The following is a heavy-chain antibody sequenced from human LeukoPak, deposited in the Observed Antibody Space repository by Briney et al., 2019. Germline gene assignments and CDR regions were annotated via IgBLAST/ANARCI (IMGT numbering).Heavy chain of an antibody. Sequence: GGSLRLSCAASGFTFSDYYMSWIRQAPGKGLEWVSYISSSGSTIYYADSVKGRFTISRDNAKNSLYLQMNSLRAEDTALYYCARDREEFSTTGLYDYWGQGILVTVSS. J-gene: IGHJ4*02. CDR3: ARDREEFSTTGLYDY. V-gene: IGHV3-11*04. D-gene: IGHD1-14*01. CDR2: ISSSGSTI. CDR1: GFTFSDYY.